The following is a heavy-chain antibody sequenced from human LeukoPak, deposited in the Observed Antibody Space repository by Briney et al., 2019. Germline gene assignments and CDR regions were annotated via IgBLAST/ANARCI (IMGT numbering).Heavy chain of an antibody. CDR2: ISDSGGS. V-gene: IGHV4-61*01. CDR3: AGVPAAGTGPDY. J-gene: IGHJ4*02. CDR1: GGSVSSGISY. Sequence: SETLSLTCGVSGGSVSSGISYWSWIRQPPGEGLEWIAYISDSGGSDYNPSLRGRVTISLDTSKNQFSLRLTSVTAADTAVYYCAGVPAAGTGPDYWGQGTLVTVSS. D-gene: IGHD6-13*01.